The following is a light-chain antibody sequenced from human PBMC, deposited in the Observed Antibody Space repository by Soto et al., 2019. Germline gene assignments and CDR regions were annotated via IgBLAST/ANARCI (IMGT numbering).Light chain of an antibody. CDR1: SSNIGAGYN. V-gene: IGLV1-40*01. Sequence: QSVLTQPPSVSGAPGKRVTISCTGSSSNIGAGYNVRWYQQLPGTAPKLLIYGNSNRPSGVPDRFSGSKSGTSASLAITGLQTEDEADYSCQSYDSSLSGSVFGGGTQLTVL. CDR2: GNS. CDR3: QSYDSSLSGSV. J-gene: IGLJ3*02.